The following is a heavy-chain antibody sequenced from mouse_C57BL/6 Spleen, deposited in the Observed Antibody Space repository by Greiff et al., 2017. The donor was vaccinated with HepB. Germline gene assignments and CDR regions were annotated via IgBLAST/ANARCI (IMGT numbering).Heavy chain of an antibody. V-gene: IGHV1-82*01. J-gene: IGHJ2*01. CDR3: APTAQATWFDY. CDR2: IYPGDGDT. D-gene: IGHD3-2*02. Sequence: QVQLQQSGPELVKPGASVKISCKASGYAFSSSWMNWVKQRPGKGLEWIGRIYPGDGDTNYNGKFKGKATLTADKSSSTAYMQLSSLTSEDSAVYFCAPTAQATWFDYWGQGTTLTVAS. CDR1: GYAFSSSW.